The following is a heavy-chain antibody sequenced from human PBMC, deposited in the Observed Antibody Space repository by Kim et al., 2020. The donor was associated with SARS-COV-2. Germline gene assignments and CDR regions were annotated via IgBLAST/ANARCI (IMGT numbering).Heavy chain of an antibody. D-gene: IGHD5-12*01. J-gene: IGHJ4*02. CDR1: GFTFSSYW. CDR2: IKQDGSEK. V-gene: IGHV3-7*01. CDR3: ARPGYSGYQGPFDY. Sequence: GGSLRLSCAASGFTFSSYWMSWVRQAPGKGLECVANIKQDGSEKYYVDSVKGRFTISRDNAKNSLYLQMNSLRAEDTAVYYCARPGYSGYQGPFDYWGQGTLVTVSS.